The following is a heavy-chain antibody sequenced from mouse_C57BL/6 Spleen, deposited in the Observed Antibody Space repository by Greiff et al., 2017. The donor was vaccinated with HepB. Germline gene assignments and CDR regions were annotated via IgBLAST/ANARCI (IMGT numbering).Heavy chain of an antibody. CDR2: ILPGSGST. CDR3: ARDSTTVVATDYAMDY. V-gene: IGHV1-9*01. CDR1: GYTFTGYW. Sequence: QVQLKESGAELMKPGASVKLSCKATGYTFTGYWIEWVKQRPGHGLEWIGEILPGSGSTNYNEKFKGKATFTADTSSNTAYMQLSSLTTEDSAIYYCARDSTTVVATDYAMDYWGQGTSVTVSS. D-gene: IGHD1-1*01. J-gene: IGHJ4*01.